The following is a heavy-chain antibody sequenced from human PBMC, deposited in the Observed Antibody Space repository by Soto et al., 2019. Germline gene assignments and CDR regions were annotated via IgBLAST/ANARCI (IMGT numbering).Heavy chain of an antibody. CDR2: ISSSGSLI. CDR3: ATTVTTVDY. J-gene: IGHJ4*02. CDR1: GFSFSGYG. D-gene: IGHD4-17*01. Sequence: GGSLRLSCAASGFSFSGYGMNWVRQAPGRGLEWIPYISSSGSLIYYADSLKGRFTISRDNAKNSLYLQMNSLRAEDTAVYYCATTVTTVDYWGQGTLVTVS. V-gene: IGHV3-48*03.